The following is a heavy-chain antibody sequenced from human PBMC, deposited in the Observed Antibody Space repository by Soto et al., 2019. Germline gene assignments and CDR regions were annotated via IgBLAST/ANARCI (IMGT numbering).Heavy chain of an antibody. CDR2: INPNSGGT. Sequence: GASVKVSCKASGYTFTGYYMHWVRQAPGQGLEWMGWINPNSGGTNYAQKFQGWVTMTRDTSISTAYMELSRLRSDDTAVYYCARGSCSSTSCYGTNWFDPWGQGTLVTVSS. CDR3: ARGSCSSTSCYGTNWFDP. J-gene: IGHJ5*02. CDR1: GYTFTGYY. D-gene: IGHD2-2*01. V-gene: IGHV1-2*04.